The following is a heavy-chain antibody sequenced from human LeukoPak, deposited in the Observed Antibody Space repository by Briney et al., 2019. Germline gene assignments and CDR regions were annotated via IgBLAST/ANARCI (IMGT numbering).Heavy chain of an antibody. CDR2: IYYSGST. CDR1: GGSISSYY. J-gene: IGHJ5*02. D-gene: IGHD6-13*01. Sequence: PSETLSLTCTVSGGSISSYYWSWIRQPPGKGLEWIGYIYYSGSTNYNPSLKSRVTISVDASKNQFSLKLSSVTAADTAVYYCASSSWYSVNWFDPWGQGTLVTVSS. V-gene: IGHV4-59*08. CDR3: ASSSWYSVNWFDP.